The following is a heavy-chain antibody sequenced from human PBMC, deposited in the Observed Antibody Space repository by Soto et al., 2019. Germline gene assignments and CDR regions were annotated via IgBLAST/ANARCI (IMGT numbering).Heavy chain of an antibody. CDR2: ISTYTGKT. CDR1: GYTFHIYG. D-gene: IGHD6-6*01. CDR3: ARDVYSGSGDAFDI. J-gene: IGHJ3*02. V-gene: IGHV1-18*01. Sequence: QVQLVQSGAELKKPGASVKIDCKASGYTFHIYGITWVRQAPGRGLEWMGWISTYTGKTDYAQNLQGRVTMTTDTSTGTAYLELRSLRSDDTAVYYCARDVYSGSGDAFDIWGQGTMVTVSS.